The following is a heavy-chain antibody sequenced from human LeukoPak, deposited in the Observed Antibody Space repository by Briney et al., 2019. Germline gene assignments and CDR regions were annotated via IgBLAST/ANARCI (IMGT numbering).Heavy chain of an antibody. V-gene: IGHV3-21*01. J-gene: IGHJ5*02. CDR1: GFTFSSYS. D-gene: IGHD6-13*01. CDR3: ASDMKQQRVRANWFDP. CDR2: ISSSSSYI. Sequence: PGGSLRLSCAASGFTFSSYSMNWVRQAPGKGLEWGSSISSSSSYIYYADSVKGRFTISRDNAKNSLYLQMNSLRAEARAVYYCASDMKQQRVRANWFDPWGQGNLVTVSS.